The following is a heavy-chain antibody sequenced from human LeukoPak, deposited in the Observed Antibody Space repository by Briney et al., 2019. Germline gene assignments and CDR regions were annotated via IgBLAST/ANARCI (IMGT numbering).Heavy chain of an antibody. CDR2: ISSSSSYI. CDR3: ARDLVGRNDY. Sequence: GGSLRLSCAASGFTSSSYSMNWVRQAPGKGLEWVSSISSSSSYIYYADSVKGRFTISRDNAKNSLYLQMNSLRAEDTAVYYCARDLVGRNDYWGQGTLVTVSS. J-gene: IGHJ4*02. CDR1: GFTSSSYS. V-gene: IGHV3-21*01.